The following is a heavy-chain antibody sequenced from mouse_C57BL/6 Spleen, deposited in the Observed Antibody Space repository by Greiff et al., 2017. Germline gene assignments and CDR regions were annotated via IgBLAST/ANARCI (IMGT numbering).Heavy chain of an antibody. D-gene: IGHD1-1*01. V-gene: IGHV5-4*01. CDR1: GFTFSSYA. Sequence: DVKLVESGGGLVKPGGSLKLSCAASGFTFSSYAMSWVRQTPEKRLEWVATISDGGSYTYYPDNVKGRFTISRDNAKNNLYLQMSHLKSEDTAMYYCARDRYGSSRHYYAMDYWGQRTSVTVSS. CDR2: ISDGGSYT. CDR3: ARDRYGSSRHYYAMDY. J-gene: IGHJ4*01.